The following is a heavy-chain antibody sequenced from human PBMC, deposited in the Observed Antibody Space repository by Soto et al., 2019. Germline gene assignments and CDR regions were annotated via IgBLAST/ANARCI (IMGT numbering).Heavy chain of an antibody. V-gene: IGHV4-39*01. CDR3: ARPSGIAAAGTIDY. D-gene: IGHD6-13*01. Sequence: SETLSLTCTVSGGSISNSSYYWGWIRQPPGKGLEWIGSIYYSGSTYYNPSLKSRVTISVDTSKNQFSLKLSSVTAADTAVYYCARPSGIAAAGTIDYWGQGTLVTVSS. J-gene: IGHJ4*02. CDR1: GGSISNSSYY. CDR2: IYYSGST.